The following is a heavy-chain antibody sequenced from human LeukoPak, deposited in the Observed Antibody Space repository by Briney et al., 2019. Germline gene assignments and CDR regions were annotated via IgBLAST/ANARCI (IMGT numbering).Heavy chain of an antibody. V-gene: IGHV4-4*09. Sequence: PSETLSLTCTASGASISSYYRNWIRQSPGKGLEWIGYIHVSGGTSYDPSLQSRVTISIDTSKNQFSLKLSSVTAADTAVYYCAKGTSTVVTPNYYYYYSMDVWGKGTTVTVSS. CDR1: GASISSYY. D-gene: IGHD4-23*01. J-gene: IGHJ6*03. CDR3: AKGTSTVVTPNYYYYYSMDV. CDR2: IHVSGGT.